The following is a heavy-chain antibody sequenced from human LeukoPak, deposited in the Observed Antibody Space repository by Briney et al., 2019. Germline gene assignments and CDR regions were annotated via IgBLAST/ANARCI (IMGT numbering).Heavy chain of an antibody. CDR2: LSHSGSS. J-gene: IGHJ4*02. D-gene: IGHD6-13*01. V-gene: IGHV4-38-2*02. CDR1: GYSISSGYY. Sequence: PSETLSLTCTVSGYSISSGYYWDWIRQPPGKGLEWIGTLSHSGSSYYNPSLKSRVTISVDTSKNQFSLKLSSVTAADTAVYYCARDLAIAAAARGTYFDYWGQGTLVTVSS. CDR3: ARDLAIAAAARGTYFDY.